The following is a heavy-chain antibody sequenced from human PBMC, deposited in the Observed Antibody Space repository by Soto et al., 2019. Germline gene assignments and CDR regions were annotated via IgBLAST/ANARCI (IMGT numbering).Heavy chain of an antibody. J-gene: IGHJ4*02. D-gene: IGHD3-10*01. Sequence: ASVKVSCKTSGDTFTTFGINCVRQAPGQGLEWMGCLTAYDGKRNFAQKFQDRLTMTMDISTSTGYMELSGLRSDDTAVYFCARGLTYGDFDYWGRGTRVTVSS. CDR3: ARGLTYGDFDY. V-gene: IGHV1-18*01. CDR2: LTAYDGKR. CDR1: GDTFTTFG.